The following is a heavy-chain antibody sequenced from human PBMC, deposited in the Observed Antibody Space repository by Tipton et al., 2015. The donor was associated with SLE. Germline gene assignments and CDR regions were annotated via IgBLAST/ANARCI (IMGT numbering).Heavy chain of an antibody. CDR2: IYNSGST. D-gene: IGHD2-15*01. Sequence: TLSLTCTASGGSINSRTYYWNWIRQPAGKGLEWIGRIYNSGSTNYNSSLKSRVTISVDTSKNHFSLKLSSVTAADTALYYCARSASSNLHYMDVWGKGTTVTISS. V-gene: IGHV4-61*02. J-gene: IGHJ6*03. CDR1: GGSINSRTYY. CDR3: ARSASSNLHYMDV.